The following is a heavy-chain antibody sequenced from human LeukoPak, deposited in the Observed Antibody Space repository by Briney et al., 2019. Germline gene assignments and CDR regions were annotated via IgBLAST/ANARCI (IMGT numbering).Heavy chain of an antibody. CDR3: ARRRSEEFDFDC. V-gene: IGHV1-18*01. Sequence: ASVKVSCKASGYIFSTYGISWVRQAPGQGLEWMSCISGYNGNTNYAQKLQGRVTMTTDTSTSTAYMELRSLRSDDTAVYYCARRRSEEFDFDCWGQGTLVTVSS. D-gene: IGHD6-19*01. CDR2: ISGYNGNT. J-gene: IGHJ4*02. CDR1: GYIFSTYG.